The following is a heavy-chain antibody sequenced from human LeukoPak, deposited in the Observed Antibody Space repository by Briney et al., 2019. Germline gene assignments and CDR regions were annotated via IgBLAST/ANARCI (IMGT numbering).Heavy chain of an antibody. D-gene: IGHD3-10*01. J-gene: IGHJ6*02. CDR3: ARVVGETMVRAYYYYGMDV. Sequence: GRSLRLSCAASGFTFSSYAMHWVRQAPGKGLEWVAVIWYDGSNKYYADSVKGRFTISRDNSKNTLYLQMNSLRAEDTAVYYCARVVGETMVRAYYYYGMDVWGQGTTVTVSS. CDR1: GFTFSSYA. V-gene: IGHV3-33*08. CDR2: IWYDGSNK.